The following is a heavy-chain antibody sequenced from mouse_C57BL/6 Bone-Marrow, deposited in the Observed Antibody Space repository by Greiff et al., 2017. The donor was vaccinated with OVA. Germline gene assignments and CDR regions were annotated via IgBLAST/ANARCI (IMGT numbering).Heavy chain of an antibody. Sequence: VKLMESGAELVKPGASVKLSCKASGYTFTEYTIHWVKQRPGQGLEWIGWFYPGSGSIKYNEKFKDKAQLTADKSSSTVYMELSRLTSEDSAVYFCARHAPYYDGRPGYFDVWGTGTTVTVSS. CDR2: FYPGSGSI. CDR3: ARHAPYYDGRPGYFDV. CDR1: GYTFTEYT. J-gene: IGHJ1*03. D-gene: IGHD1-1*01. V-gene: IGHV1-62-2*01.